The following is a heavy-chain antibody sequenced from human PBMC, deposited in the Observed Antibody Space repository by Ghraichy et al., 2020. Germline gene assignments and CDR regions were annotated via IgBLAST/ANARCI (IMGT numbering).Heavy chain of an antibody. CDR1: GGSFSGYY. CDR3: ARQSSSSVNNWFDP. Sequence: SETLSLTCAVYGGSFSGYYWSWICQPPGKGLEWIGEINHSGSTNYNPSLKSRVTISVDTSKNQFSLKLSPVTAADTAVYYCARQSSSSVNNWFDPWGQGTLVTVSS. J-gene: IGHJ5*02. D-gene: IGHD6-6*01. CDR2: INHSGST. V-gene: IGHV4-34*01.